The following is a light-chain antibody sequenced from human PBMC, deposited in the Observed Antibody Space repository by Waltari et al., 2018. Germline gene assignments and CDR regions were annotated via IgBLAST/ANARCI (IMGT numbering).Light chain of an antibody. CDR1: SSDVGGYHY. CDR2: DVS. Sequence: QSALTQPASVSGSPGQSITISCTGTSSDVGGYHYVSWYQQHPGKAPKRMIYDVSNRPSGVANRFSGSKSGNTASLTISGLQAEDEADYYCSSYTSSSTLGVFGTGTKVTVL. J-gene: IGLJ1*01. CDR3: SSYTSSSTLGV. V-gene: IGLV2-14*03.